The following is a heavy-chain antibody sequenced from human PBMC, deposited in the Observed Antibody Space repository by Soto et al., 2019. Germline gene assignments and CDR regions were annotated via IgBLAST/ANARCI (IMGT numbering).Heavy chain of an antibody. Sequence: QVQLVESGGGVVQPGRSLRLSCAASGFTFSSYGMHWVRQAPGKGLEWVAVISYDGSNKYYADSVKGRFTISRDNSKNTLYLQMNSLRAEDTAVYYGAKDPGGGWYRLADYWGQGTLVTVSS. CDR2: ISYDGSNK. J-gene: IGHJ4*02. D-gene: IGHD6-19*01. CDR3: AKDPGGGWYRLADY. CDR1: GFTFSSYG. V-gene: IGHV3-30*18.